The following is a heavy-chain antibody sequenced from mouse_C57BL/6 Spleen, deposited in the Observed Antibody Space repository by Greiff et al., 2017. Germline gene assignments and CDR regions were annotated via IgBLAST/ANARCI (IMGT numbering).Heavy chain of an antibody. CDR3: ARSDSYYCDY. Sequence: QVQLQQPGAELVKPGASVKMSCKASGYTFTSYWITWVKQRPGQGLEWIGEIYPGSGSTNYNEKFKSKATLTVDKSSSTAYMQRSSLASEDSAVYDCARSDSYYCDYWGQGTTLTVSS. CDR2: IYPGSGST. J-gene: IGHJ2*01. CDR1: GYTFTSYW. V-gene: IGHV1-55*01.